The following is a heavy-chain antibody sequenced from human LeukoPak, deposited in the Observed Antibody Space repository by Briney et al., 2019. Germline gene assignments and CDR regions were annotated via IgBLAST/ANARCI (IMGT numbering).Heavy chain of an antibody. CDR3: ATRHAVTRTEDAFDN. D-gene: IGHD4-17*01. V-gene: IGHV1-24*01. CDR2: FEAENGET. Sequence: ASGKVSCKVSGDTLTELAMHWGRQAPGQGLEWMGGFEAENGETIYAQNFQGRVTMTEDTSTDTAYKVLSSLRSEDTAVYCCATRHAVTRTEDAFDNWGQGTMVTVSS. J-gene: IGHJ3*02. CDR1: GDTLTELA.